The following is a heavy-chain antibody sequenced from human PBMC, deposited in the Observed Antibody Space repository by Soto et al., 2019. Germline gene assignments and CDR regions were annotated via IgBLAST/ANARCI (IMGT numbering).Heavy chain of an antibody. CDR1: GGSVSSSSYS. V-gene: IGHV4-39*01. CDR3: ARGNVPLNL. J-gene: IGHJ4*02. Sequence: PSETLSLTCTVSGGSVSSSSYSWGWIRQSPGKGLEWIGTIYSSENTYYNPSLLSRVTISVDTSKNEFSLRLGSVTAADTAVYNWARGNVPLNLWGRETRVTFSS. D-gene: IGHD1-1*01. CDR2: IYSSENT.